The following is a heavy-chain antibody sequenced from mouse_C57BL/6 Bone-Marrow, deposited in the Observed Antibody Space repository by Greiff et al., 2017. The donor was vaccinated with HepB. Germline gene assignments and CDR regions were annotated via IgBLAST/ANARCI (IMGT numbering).Heavy chain of an antibody. CDR2: IDPNSGGT. J-gene: IGHJ4*01. V-gene: IGHV1-72*01. CDR1: GYTFTSYW. Sequence: QVQLKQPGAELVKPGASVKLSCKASGYTFTSYWMHWVKQRPGRGLEWIGRIDPNSGGTKYNEKFKSKATLTVDKPSSTAYMQLSSLTSEDSAVYYCARERTTVVATDYAMDYWGQGTSVTVSS. D-gene: IGHD1-1*01. CDR3: ARERTTVVATDYAMDY.